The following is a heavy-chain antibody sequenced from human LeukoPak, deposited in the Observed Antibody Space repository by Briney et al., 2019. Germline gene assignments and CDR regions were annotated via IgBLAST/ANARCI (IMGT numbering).Heavy chain of an antibody. Sequence: SETLSPTCSVSGGSISSYQWSWIRQPPGKGLEWIGYMYYSGSTNYNPSLKSRVTISVDTSKNQFSLKLSSVTAADTAVYYCARRAHSDAFDIWGQGTMVTVSS. CDR3: ARRAHSDAFDI. J-gene: IGHJ3*02. CDR1: GGSISSYQ. V-gene: IGHV4-59*08. CDR2: MYYSGST.